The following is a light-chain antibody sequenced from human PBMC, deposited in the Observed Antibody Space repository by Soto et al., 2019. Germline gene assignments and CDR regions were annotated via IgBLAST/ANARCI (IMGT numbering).Light chain of an antibody. Sequence: HSALTQAPSASGSPGQSVTISCTGTSSDVGGYNYVSWYQQHPGKAPKLMIYEVSKRPSGVPDRFSGSKSGNTASLTVSGLQAEDEADYYCSSFAGNSNSVFGTGTKVTVL. CDR2: EVS. CDR3: SSFAGNSNSV. J-gene: IGLJ1*01. V-gene: IGLV2-8*01. CDR1: SSDVGGYNY.